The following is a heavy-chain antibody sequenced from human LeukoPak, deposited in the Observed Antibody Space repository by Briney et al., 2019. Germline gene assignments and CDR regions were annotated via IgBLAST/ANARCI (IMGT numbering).Heavy chain of an antibody. J-gene: IGHJ4*02. Sequence: SVKVSCKASGGTFSSYAISWVRQAPGQGLEWMGGIIPIFGTANYAQEFQGRVTITADESTSTAYMELSSLRSEDTAVYYCARTLRPLGLGYCSSTSCYDGLDYWGQGTLVTVSS. CDR1: GGTFSSYA. CDR2: IIPIFGTA. D-gene: IGHD2-2*01. CDR3: ARTLRPLGLGYCSSTSCYDGLDY. V-gene: IGHV1-69*13.